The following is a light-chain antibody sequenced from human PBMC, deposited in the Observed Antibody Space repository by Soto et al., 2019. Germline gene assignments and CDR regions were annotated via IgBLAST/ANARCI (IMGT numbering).Light chain of an antibody. Sequence: EIVLTQSPATLSLSPGERATLSCRASQSVSSCLAWYQQKPGQAPRLLIYDASNRATGIPARFSGSGSGTDFTLTISRLEPEDFAVYCCQQSSNWPLTFGGGTKVEIK. J-gene: IGKJ4*01. CDR1: QSVSSC. CDR2: DAS. V-gene: IGKV3-11*01. CDR3: QQSSNWPLT.